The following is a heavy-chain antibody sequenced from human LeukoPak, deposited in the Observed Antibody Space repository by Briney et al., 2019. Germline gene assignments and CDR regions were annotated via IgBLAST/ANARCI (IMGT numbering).Heavy chain of an antibody. CDR2: IRYDGSNE. D-gene: IGHD6-19*01. Sequence: PPGGSLRLSCAASGFTFSNYGMPWVRPAPGKGLEWVAFIRYDGSNEYYADSVKGRFTISRDNSKNTLYLQMNSLRTEDTAVYYCAKDHSSGWSTLSYFDLWGRGTLVTVSS. V-gene: IGHV3-30*02. J-gene: IGHJ2*01. CDR3: AKDHSSGWSTLSYFDL. CDR1: GFTFSNYG.